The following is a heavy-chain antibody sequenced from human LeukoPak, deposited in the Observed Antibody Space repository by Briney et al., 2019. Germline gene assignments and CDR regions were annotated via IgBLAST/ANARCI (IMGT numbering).Heavy chain of an antibody. CDR3: PLHGPHFGMVNIIEY. V-gene: IGHV3-23*01. D-gene: IGHD3-3*01. CDR2: ITGSGVTT. Sequence: GGSLRLSCAASGFTFSSYAMSWVRQAPGKGLEWVSAITGSGVTTYYADSMKGRFTISRDNSKNTLYLQMNSLRAEDTAVYYCPLHGPHFGMVNIIEYWGQGTLVTVSS. CDR1: GFTFSSYA. J-gene: IGHJ4*02.